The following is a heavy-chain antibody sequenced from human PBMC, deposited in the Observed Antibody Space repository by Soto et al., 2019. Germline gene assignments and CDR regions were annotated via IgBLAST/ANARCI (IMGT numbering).Heavy chain of an antibody. J-gene: IGHJ4*02. V-gene: IGHV3-23*01. CDR1: GFTINNAW. CDR2: ITGSGHST. CDR3: AKDGSTTWNFYFDS. D-gene: IGHD2-2*01. Sequence: GGSLRLSCAASGFTINNAWMSWVRQAPGKGLEWVSAITGSGHSTYYADSVKGRFTISRDNSKSTLYLQMNSLRADDTALYYCAKDGSTTWNFYFDSWGQGILVTV.